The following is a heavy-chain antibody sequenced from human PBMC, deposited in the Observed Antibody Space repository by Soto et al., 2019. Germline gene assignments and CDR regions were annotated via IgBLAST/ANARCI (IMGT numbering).Heavy chain of an antibody. CDR3: AKGGGSSAWDYMDV. V-gene: IGHV3-9*01. CDR1: GFTFDGYA. J-gene: IGHJ6*03. Sequence: EVQLVESGGGLVRPGRSLRLSCAASGFTFDGYAMHWVRQAPGKGPEWVSGISWNSGSIGYADSVKGRFTISRDNAKNSLYLQMNGLRAEDTALYYCAKGGGSSAWDYMDVWGKGTTVTVSS. CDR2: ISWNSGSI. D-gene: IGHD6-19*01.